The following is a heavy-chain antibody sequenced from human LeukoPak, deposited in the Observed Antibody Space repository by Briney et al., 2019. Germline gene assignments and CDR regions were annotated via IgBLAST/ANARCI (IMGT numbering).Heavy chain of an antibody. CDR3: ARGLYDILTGYWYYMDV. V-gene: IGHV1-69*02. Sequence: SVKVSCKASGGTFSSYTISWVRQAPGQGLEWMGRIIPILGIANYAQKFQGRVTITADKSTSTAYMELGSLRSEDTAVYYCARGLYDILTGYWYYMDVWGKGTTVTVSS. CDR1: GGTFSSYT. J-gene: IGHJ6*03. D-gene: IGHD3-9*01. CDR2: IIPILGIA.